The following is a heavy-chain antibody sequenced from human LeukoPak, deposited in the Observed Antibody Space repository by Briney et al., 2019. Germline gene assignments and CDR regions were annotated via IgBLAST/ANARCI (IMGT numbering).Heavy chain of an antibody. J-gene: IGHJ4*02. D-gene: IGHD3-10*02. CDR2: ISSSSSYI. CDR3: ARGTMFPYYFDY. V-gene: IGHV3-21*01. CDR1: GFTFSSYW. Sequence: GGSLRLSCAASGFTFSSYWMTWVRQAPGKGLEWVSFISSSSSYIYYADSLKGRFTISRDNAKNSLYLQTNSLRAEDTAVYYCARGTMFPYYFDYWGQGTLVTVSS.